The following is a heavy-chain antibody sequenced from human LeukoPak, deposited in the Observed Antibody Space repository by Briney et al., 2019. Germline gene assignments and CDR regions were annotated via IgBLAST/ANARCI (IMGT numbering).Heavy chain of an antibody. J-gene: IGHJ6*03. Sequence: PSETLSLTCSVSGGSIISSNDYWGWIRQPPGKGLEWIGNIYHSGSTNYNPALKSRVTISVDTSKNQFSLKLSSVTAADTAVYYCAREGFGYCSSTSCYSLKIYYYYMDVWGKGTTVTISS. CDR1: GGSIISSNDY. V-gene: IGHV4-39*07. CDR2: IYHSGST. CDR3: AREGFGYCSSTSCYSLKIYYYYMDV. D-gene: IGHD2-2*02.